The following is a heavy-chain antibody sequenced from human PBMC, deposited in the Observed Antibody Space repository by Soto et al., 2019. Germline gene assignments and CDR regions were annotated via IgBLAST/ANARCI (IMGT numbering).Heavy chain of an antibody. CDR3: ASQLNSSSWLNYYFDY. CDR2: TYYRPKWYN. CDR1: GDSVSSNSAA. V-gene: IGHV6-1*01. J-gene: IGHJ4*02. Sequence: PSQPLSLTCAISGDSVSSNSAAWNWIRQSPSRGLEWLGRTYYRPKWYNDYAVSVKSRITINPDTSKNQFSLQLNSVTPEDTAVYYCASQLNSSSWLNYYFDYWGQGTLVTVSS. D-gene: IGHD6-13*01.